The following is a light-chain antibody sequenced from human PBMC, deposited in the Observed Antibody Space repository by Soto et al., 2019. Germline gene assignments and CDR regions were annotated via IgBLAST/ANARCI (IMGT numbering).Light chain of an antibody. CDR1: QSISSF. CDR3: HQRSSWPLT. CDR2: DVS. J-gene: IGKJ4*01. V-gene: IGKV3-11*01. Sequence: EIVLTQSPATLSLSPGERATLSCRASQSISSFLAWYQHKPGRAPRLLIYDVSKRATGIPARFSASGSGTDVTLTISSLEPEDFAVYYCHQRSSWPLTFGGGTTVEIK.